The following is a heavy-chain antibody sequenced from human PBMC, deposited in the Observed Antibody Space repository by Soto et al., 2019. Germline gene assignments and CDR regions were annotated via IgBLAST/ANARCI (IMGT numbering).Heavy chain of an antibody. D-gene: IGHD3-22*01. J-gene: IGHJ6*03. CDR2: ITAGNGNT. Sequence: QVQLVQSGAEVKKPGASVKVSCKASGYTFTSYAMHWVRQAPGQRLEWMGWITAGNGNTKYSQKFQGRVTITRDTSAGTAYMELSSLRSEDTAVYYCARGVLGYYGEAVYYMGVWGKGTTVTVSS. V-gene: IGHV1-3*01. CDR1: GYTFTSYA. CDR3: ARGVLGYYGEAVYYMGV.